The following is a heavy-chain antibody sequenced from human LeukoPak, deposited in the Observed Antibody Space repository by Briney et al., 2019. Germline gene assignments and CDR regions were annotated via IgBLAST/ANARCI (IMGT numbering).Heavy chain of an antibody. CDR2: IYYSGST. CDR3: ARLVAHCSSASCTDF. Sequence: SETLSLTCTVFGGYITSYYWSWGRQPPGKGLEWIGYIYYSGSTSYNPSLKSRVTISLDTSRNQLSLKLSSVTIADTAVYYCARLVAHCSSASCTDFWGQGTRVTVSS. J-gene: IGHJ4*02. V-gene: IGHV4-59*01. D-gene: IGHD2-2*01. CDR1: GGYITSYY.